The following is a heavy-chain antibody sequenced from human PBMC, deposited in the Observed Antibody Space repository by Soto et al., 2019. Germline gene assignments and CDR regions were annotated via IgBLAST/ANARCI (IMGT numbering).Heavy chain of an antibody. D-gene: IGHD6-19*01. J-gene: IGHJ6*02. CDR2: IIPIFGTA. CDR1: GGTFSSYA. Sequence: GASVKVSCKASGGTFSSYAISWVRQAPGQGLEWMGGIIPIFGTANYAQKFQGRVTITADESTSTAYMELSSLRSEDTAVYYCAREGIAVAGRRYYYYYGMDVWGQGTTVTVSS. V-gene: IGHV1-69*13. CDR3: AREGIAVAGRRYYYYYGMDV.